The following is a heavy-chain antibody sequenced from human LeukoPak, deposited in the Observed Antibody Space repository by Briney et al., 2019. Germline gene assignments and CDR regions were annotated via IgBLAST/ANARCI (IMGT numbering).Heavy chain of an antibody. J-gene: IGHJ4*02. CDR1: GYTFTSHA. Sequence: GASVNVSCKASGYTFTSHAMNWVRQAAGQGLEWMGWINTYTGNPTYAQGFTGRFVFSLDTSVSTAYLQISSLKAEGTAVYYCARWDYDSSGYALYYFDYWGQGTLVTVSS. CDR3: ARWDYDSSGYALYYFDY. V-gene: IGHV7-4-1*02. CDR2: INTYTGNP. D-gene: IGHD3-22*01.